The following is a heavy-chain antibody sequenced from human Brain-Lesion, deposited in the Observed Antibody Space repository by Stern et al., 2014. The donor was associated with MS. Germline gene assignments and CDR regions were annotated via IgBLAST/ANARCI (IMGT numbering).Heavy chain of an antibody. CDR1: GGSVSSTSYA. CDR2: IYYSGNT. Sequence: VQLLESGPGLVKPSETLSLTCTVAGGSVSSTSYAWAWIRQPPGKGLEWIGTIYYSGNTYYSPSLKVRLTISLDTSKNQFSLQLRSVTAADTAVYYCAGEEDIRYCSGGSCTGNWFDPWGQGTLVTVSS. J-gene: IGHJ5*02. D-gene: IGHD2-15*01. V-gene: IGHV4-39*01. CDR3: AGEEDIRYCSGGSCTGNWFDP.